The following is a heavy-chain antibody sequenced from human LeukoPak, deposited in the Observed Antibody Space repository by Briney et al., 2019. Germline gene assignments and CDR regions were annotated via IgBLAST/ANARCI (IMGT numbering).Heavy chain of an antibody. J-gene: IGHJ4*02. D-gene: IGHD2-2*02. CDR1: GFAFSSYA. CDR2: ISGSGGST. V-gene: IGHV3-23*01. CDR3: AKARYCSSTSCHTLIDY. Sequence: GGSLRLSCAASGFAFSSYAMSWVRQAPGKGLEWVSAISGSGGSTYYADFMKGRFTISRDNSKNTLYLQMNSLRAEDTAVYYCAKARYCSSTSCHTLIDYWGQGTLVTVSS.